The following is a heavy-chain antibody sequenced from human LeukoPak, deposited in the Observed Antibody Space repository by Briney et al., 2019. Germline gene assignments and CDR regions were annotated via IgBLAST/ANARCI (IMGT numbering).Heavy chain of an antibody. CDR3: AREQSGTRGWYTVDY. CDR1: GSTFSTYA. D-gene: IGHD6-19*01. V-gene: IGHV3-23*01. J-gene: IGHJ4*02. CDR2: IRPDGDRT. Sequence: PGGSLRLSCAASGSTFSTYAINWVRQGPGKGLEWVSAIRPDGDRTYYANSVRGRFTISRDNSKDTVYLQINGLRVEDTAVYYCAREQSGTRGWYTVDYWGQGTLVTVSS.